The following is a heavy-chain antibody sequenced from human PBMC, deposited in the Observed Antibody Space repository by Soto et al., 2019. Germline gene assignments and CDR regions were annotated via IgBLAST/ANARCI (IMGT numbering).Heavy chain of an antibody. J-gene: IGHJ4*02. CDR1: GFTFSSYG. V-gene: IGHV3-30*18. D-gene: IGHD2-8*01. Sequence: SLRLSCAASGFTFSSYGMHWVRQAPGKGLEWVAVISYDGSNKYYADSVKGRFTISRDNSKNTLYLQMNSLRAEDTAVYYCAKDDGYCTNGVCYTSYFDYWGQGTLVTVSS. CDR2: ISYDGSNK. CDR3: AKDDGYCTNGVCYTSYFDY.